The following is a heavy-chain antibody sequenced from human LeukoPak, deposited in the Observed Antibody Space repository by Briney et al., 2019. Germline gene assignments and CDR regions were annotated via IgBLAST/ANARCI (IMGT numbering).Heavy chain of an antibody. CDR2: ISAYNGNT. CDR3: ARDEVLRYFDWLLSAAGKGTMDV. D-gene: IGHD3-9*01. J-gene: IGHJ6*02. Sequence: ASVKVSCKASGYTFTCYGISWVRQAPGQGLEWMGWISAYNGNTNYAQKLQGRVTMTTDTSTSTAYMELRSLRSDDTAVYYCARDEVLRYFDWLLSAAGKGTMDVWGQGTTVTVSS. V-gene: IGHV1-18*01. CDR1: GYTFTCYG.